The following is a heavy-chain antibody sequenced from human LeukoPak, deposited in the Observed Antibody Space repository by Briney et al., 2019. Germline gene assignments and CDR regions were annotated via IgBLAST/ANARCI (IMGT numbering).Heavy chain of an antibody. CDR2: IYYTGST. V-gene: IGHV4-59*08. J-gene: IGHJ5*02. CDR1: GGSISSYH. CDR3: ARHLGLKGFDP. D-gene: IGHD3/OR15-3a*01. Sequence: PSETLSLTCTVSGGSISSYHWSWIRQPPGKGLEWIAYIYYTGSTNYNPSLKSRVTISVDTSKNQFSLKLSSVTAADMAVYYCARHLGLKGFDPWGQGPLVTVSS.